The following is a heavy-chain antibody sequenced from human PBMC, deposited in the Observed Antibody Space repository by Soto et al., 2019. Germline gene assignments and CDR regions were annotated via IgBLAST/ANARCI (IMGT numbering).Heavy chain of an antibody. CDR2: INAGNGNT. CDR3: ARDLGDNMGYYYYYYGMDV. J-gene: IGHJ6*02. V-gene: IGHV1-3*01. CDR1: GYTFTSYA. D-gene: IGHD3-16*01. Sequence: ASVKVSCKASGYTFTSYAMHWVRQAPGQRLEWMGWINAGNGNTKYSQKFQGRVTITRDTSASTAYMELSSLRSEDTAVYYCARDLGDNMGYYYYYYGMDVWGQGTTVTVSS.